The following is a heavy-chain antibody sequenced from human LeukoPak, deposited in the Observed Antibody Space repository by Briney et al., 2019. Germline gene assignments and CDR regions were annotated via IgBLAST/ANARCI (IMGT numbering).Heavy chain of an antibody. Sequence: PGGSLRLSCAASGFTFSSYGMHWVRQAPGKGLEWVAVISYDGSNKYYADSVKGRFTISRDNSKNTLYLQMNSLRAEDTAVYYCAKTKEVVVIVGIPFDYWGQGTLVTVSS. CDR1: GFTFSSYG. D-gene: IGHD3-22*01. V-gene: IGHV3-30*18. J-gene: IGHJ4*02. CDR2: ISYDGSNK. CDR3: AKTKEVVVIVGIPFDY.